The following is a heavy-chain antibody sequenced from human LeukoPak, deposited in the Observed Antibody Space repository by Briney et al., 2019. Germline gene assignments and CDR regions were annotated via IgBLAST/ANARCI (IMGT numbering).Heavy chain of an antibody. CDR2: ISYDGSNK. CDR1: GFTFSSYG. V-gene: IGHV3-30*18. D-gene: IGHD6-19*01. Sequence: GGPLRLSCAASGFTFSSYGMHWVRQAPGKGLEWVAVISYDGSNKYYADSVRGRFTISRDNSKNTLYLQMNSLRAEDTAVYYCAKIAVAGTGYWGQGTLVTVSS. CDR3: AKIAVAGTGY. J-gene: IGHJ4*02.